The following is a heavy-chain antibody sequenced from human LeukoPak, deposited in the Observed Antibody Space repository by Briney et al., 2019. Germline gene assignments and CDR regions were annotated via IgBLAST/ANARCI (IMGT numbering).Heavy chain of an antibody. Sequence: PGGSLRLSCAASGFTFSSYGMHWVRQAPGKGLEWVAFIRYDGSNKYYADSVKGRFTISRDNSKNTLYLQMNSLRAEDTAVYYCAKDETRIAAAGFDYWGQGTLVTVSS. CDR2: IRYDGSNK. CDR1: GFTFSSYG. CDR3: AKDETRIAAAGFDY. V-gene: IGHV3-30*02. J-gene: IGHJ4*02. D-gene: IGHD6-13*01.